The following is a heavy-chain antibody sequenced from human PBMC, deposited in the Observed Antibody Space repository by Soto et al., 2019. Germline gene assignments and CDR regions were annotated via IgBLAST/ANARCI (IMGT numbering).Heavy chain of an antibody. Sequence: QVQLVQSGAEVKKPGSSVKVSCKASGGTFSSYAISWVRQAPGQGLEWMGGSIPIFGTANYAQKFQGRVTIIADESTSTAYMELSSLRSEDTAVYYCARGPPAEWSQNYYGMDVWGQGTTVTVSS. CDR3: ARGPPAEWSQNYYGMDV. J-gene: IGHJ6*02. D-gene: IGHD3-3*01. CDR1: GGTFSSYA. CDR2: SIPIFGTA. V-gene: IGHV1-69*01.